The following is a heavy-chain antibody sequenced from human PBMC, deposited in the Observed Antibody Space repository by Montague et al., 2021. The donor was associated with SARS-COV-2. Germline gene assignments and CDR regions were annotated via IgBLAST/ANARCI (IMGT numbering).Heavy chain of an antibody. D-gene: IGHD3-16*01. J-gene: IGHJ5*02. Sequence: SETLSLTCTVSGGSMSDHYWAWIRQPPGKGLEWLAYIYYSGGINSNASLKSRVTMSVDTSKNQFSLKVTSVTAADTAVYYCARAVSVGGAVNWFDPWGQGTLVTVSS. CDR1: GGSMSDHY. CDR3: ARAVSVGGAVNWFDP. CDR2: IYYSGGI. V-gene: IGHV4-59*11.